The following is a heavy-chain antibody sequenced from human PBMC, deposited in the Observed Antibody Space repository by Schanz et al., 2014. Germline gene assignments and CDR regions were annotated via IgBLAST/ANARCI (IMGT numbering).Heavy chain of an antibody. V-gene: IGHV3-23*04. J-gene: IGHJ3*02. D-gene: IGHD3-9*01. Sequence: EVQLVESGGGLAQPGGSLRLSCAASGFSFSTYAMNWVRQAPGKGLEWVSLISGRGDSTHYADSVKGRFTISRDNAKKSLFLQMNSLRAEDTAVYYCARLGRMGAFDIWGQGTMVTVSS. CDR1: GFSFSTYA. CDR2: ISGRGDST. CDR3: ARLGRMGAFDI.